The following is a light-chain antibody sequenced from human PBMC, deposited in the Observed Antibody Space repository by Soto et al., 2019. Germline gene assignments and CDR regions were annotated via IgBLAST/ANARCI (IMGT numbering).Light chain of an antibody. J-gene: IGKJ4*01. CDR2: TAS. CDR3: QQSHGSPLS. V-gene: IGKV1-39*01. CDR1: QDISNY. Sequence: DIQMTQSPSSLSASVGDRVTITCQASQDISNYLNWYQQKPGKAPELLIYTASNLESGVPSRFSGSGSGTDFALTISSLQPEDSAVYYCQQSHGSPLSFGGGTKVDIK.